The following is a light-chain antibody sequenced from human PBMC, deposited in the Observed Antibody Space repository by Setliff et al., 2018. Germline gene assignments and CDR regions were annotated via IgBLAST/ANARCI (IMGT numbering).Light chain of an antibody. CDR3: SSYAGSNNFPYV. CDR2: EVS. CDR1: SSGVGGYNY. V-gene: IGLV2-8*01. J-gene: IGLJ1*01. Sequence: QSALAQPPSASGSPGQSVTISCTGTSSGVGGYNYVSWYQQHPGKAPKLMIYEVSKRPSGVPDRFSGSKSGNTASLTVSGLQAEDEADYYCSSYAGSNNFPYVFGTGTKVTDL.